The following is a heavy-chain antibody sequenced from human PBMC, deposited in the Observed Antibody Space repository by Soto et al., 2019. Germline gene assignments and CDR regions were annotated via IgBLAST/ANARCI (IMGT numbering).Heavy chain of an antibody. CDR2: INWNSDSV. CDR3: AKGSGFFYGSGNLDY. Sequence: PGGSLRLSCAASGFTFDDYALHWVWQAPGKGRECVSGINWNSDSVGYADSVKGRFTISRDNAENSLFLQMDSLRAEDTALYYCAKGSGFFYGSGNLDYWGQGTLVTVSS. V-gene: IGHV3-9*01. D-gene: IGHD3-10*01. J-gene: IGHJ4*02. CDR1: GFTFDDYA.